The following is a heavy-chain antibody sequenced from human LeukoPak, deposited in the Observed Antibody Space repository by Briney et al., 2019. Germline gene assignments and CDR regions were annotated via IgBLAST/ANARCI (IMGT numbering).Heavy chain of an antibody. CDR1: GFTVTSNY. Sequence: GGSLRLSCVVSGFTVTSNYMSWVRQAPGKGLEWVSVIYSGGTTNYADSVKGRFTVYRDNSKNTLHLQMNTLRAEDTAVYYCASKLTSGYWGQGTLVNVSS. CDR3: ASKLTSGY. V-gene: IGHV3-66*01. CDR2: IYSGGTT. J-gene: IGHJ4*02. D-gene: IGHD4-17*01.